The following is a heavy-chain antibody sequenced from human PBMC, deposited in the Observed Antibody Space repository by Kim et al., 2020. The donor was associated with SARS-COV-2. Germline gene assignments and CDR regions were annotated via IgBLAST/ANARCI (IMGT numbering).Heavy chain of an antibody. V-gene: IGHV3-23*01. CDR3: AKSRLGEAVAGGY. Sequence: YAESVKGRFTISRDNSKNTLYLQMNSLRAEDTAVYYCAKSRLGEAVAGGYWGQGTLVTVSS. J-gene: IGHJ4*02. D-gene: IGHD6-19*01.